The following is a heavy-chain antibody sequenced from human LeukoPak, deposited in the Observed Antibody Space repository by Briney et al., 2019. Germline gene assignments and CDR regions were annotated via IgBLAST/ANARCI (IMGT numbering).Heavy chain of an antibody. CDR3: AKDLVVVPAAHDYFDY. CDR2: ISGSGGST. Sequence: GGSLRLSCAASGFTFSSYAMSWVRQAPGKGLEWVSYISGSGGSTYYADSVKGRFTISRDNSKNTLYLQMNSLRAEDTAVYYCAKDLVVVPAAHDYFDYWGQGTLVTVSS. D-gene: IGHD2-2*01. CDR1: GFTFSSYA. J-gene: IGHJ4*02. V-gene: IGHV3-23*01.